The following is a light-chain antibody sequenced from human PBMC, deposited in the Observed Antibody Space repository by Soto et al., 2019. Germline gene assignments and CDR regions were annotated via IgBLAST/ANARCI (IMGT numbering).Light chain of an antibody. CDR1: QSIRSW. CDR3: QQYESDSPLT. V-gene: IGKV1-5*01. Sequence: DIPITQSPSPMSGSVVDRVTLPCRASQSIRSWLAWYQQKPGKAPKLLIYDAYSLESGVPSRFSGRRSGTEFTLTIAGLQPEDFATYYCQQYESDSPLTFGGGTKVDIK. CDR2: DAY. J-gene: IGKJ4*01.